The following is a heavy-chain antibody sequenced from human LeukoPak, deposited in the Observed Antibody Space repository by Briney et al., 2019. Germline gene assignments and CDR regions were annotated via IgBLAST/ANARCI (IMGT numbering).Heavy chain of an antibody. CDR1: GSRFTSYW. Sequence: GGPLQISCKGSGSRFTSYWIGGVRQLPGKGLEWMGIIYPGDSDTRYSPSCQGQVTISADKSISTPYLQWSSLNASDTAMYYCARLTRGVDYWGQGTLVTVSS. J-gene: IGHJ4*02. D-gene: IGHD3-10*01. V-gene: IGHV5-51*01. CDR3: ARLTRGVDY. CDR2: IYPGDSDT.